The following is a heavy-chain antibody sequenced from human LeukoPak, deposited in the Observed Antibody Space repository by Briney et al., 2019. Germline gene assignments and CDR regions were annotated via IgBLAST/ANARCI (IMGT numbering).Heavy chain of an antibody. D-gene: IGHD3-10*01. J-gene: IGHJ4*02. CDR1: GFTFRSDW. V-gene: IGHV3-7*01. CDR2: IKQDGREK. Sequence: GGSLRLSCAASGFTFRSDWMSWVRQAPGKGLEWVANIKQDGREKYYVDSVKGRFSISRDNAKNSLFLQMNSLRAEDTAVYYCTRVLVWFGVQGRIRAAGFDFWGQGILVSVSS. CDR3: TRVLVWFGVQGRIRAAGFDF.